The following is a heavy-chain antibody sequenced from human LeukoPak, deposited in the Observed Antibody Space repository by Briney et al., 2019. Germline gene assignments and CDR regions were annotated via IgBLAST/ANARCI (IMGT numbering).Heavy chain of an antibody. J-gene: IGHJ4*02. V-gene: IGHV3-48*03. CDR1: GFTFSSYE. Sequence: GGSLRLSCAASGFTFSSYEMNWVRQAPGKGLEWVSYISSSGSSIYYADSVKGLFTISRDNAKNSLYLQMNSLRAEDTAVYYCARDGEDYDSSGYYYYLDYWGQGTLVTVSS. CDR2: ISSSGSSI. CDR3: ARDGEDYDSSGYYYYLDY. D-gene: IGHD3-22*01.